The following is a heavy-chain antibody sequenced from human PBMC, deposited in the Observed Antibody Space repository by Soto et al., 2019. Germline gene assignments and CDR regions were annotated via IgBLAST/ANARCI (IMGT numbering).Heavy chain of an antibody. CDR2: IYYSGST. J-gene: IGHJ5*02. CDR1: GGSISSYY. CDR3: ARHPPLRNWFDP. D-gene: IGHD3-16*01. Sequence: PSETLSLTCTVSGGSISSYYWSWIRQPPGKGLEWIGYIYYSGSTNYNPSLKSRVTISVDASKNQFSLKLSSVTAADTAVYYCARHPPLRNWFDPWGQGTLVTVSS. V-gene: IGHV4-59*01.